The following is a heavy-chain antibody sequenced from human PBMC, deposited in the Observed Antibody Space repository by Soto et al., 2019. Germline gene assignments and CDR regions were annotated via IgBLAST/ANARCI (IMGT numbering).Heavy chain of an antibody. D-gene: IGHD1-20*01. CDR2: VSGSGGST. J-gene: IGHJ4*02. CDR1: GFTFSSYA. Sequence: EVQLLESGGVLVQPGGSLRLSCAASGFTFSSYAMSWVRQAPGKGLEWISAVSGSGGSTYYADSVKGRFTISRDKSKDTLYLQMNNLRAEDTAVYYCAKPPDYNWNDYWGQGTLVTVSS. V-gene: IGHV3-23*01. CDR3: AKPPDYNWNDY.